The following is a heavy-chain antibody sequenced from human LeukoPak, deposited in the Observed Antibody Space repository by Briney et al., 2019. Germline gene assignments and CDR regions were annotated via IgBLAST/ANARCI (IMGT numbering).Heavy chain of an antibody. J-gene: IGHJ6*03. CDR2: IYTSGST. CDR3: ARGQLWLNYYYYYMDV. D-gene: IGHD5-18*01. Sequence: SQTLSLTCTVSGGSISSGSYYWSWIRQPAGKGLEWIGRIYTSGSTNYNPSLKSRVTISVDTSKNQFSLRLKSVTAADTAVYYCARGQLWLNYYYYYMDVWGKGTTVTISS. CDR1: GGSISSGSYY. V-gene: IGHV4-61*02.